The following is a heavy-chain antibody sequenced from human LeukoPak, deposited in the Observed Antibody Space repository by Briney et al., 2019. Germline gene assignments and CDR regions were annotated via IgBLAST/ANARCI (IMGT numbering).Heavy chain of an antibody. CDR2: ISAYSGNT. Sequence: GASVKVSCKASGYTFTSYGISWVRQAPGQGLEWMGWISAYSGNTNYAQKLQGRVTMTTDTSTSTAYMELRSLRSDDTAVYYCARDSGLGYCSGGSCYQRKDYYYYGMDVWGQGTTVTVSS. V-gene: IGHV1-18*01. J-gene: IGHJ6*02. CDR1: GYTFTSYG. D-gene: IGHD2-15*01. CDR3: ARDSGLGYCSGGSCYQRKDYYYYGMDV.